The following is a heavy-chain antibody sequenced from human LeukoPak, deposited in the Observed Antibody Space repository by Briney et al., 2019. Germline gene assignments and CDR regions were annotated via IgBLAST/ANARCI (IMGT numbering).Heavy chain of an antibody. J-gene: IGHJ6*02. CDR3: TSYVPEDYSCMDV. D-gene: IGHD3-10*02. CDR2: IRSKAYGGTT. Sequence: GGSLRLSCTASGFTFGDYAMSWVRQAPGKGLEWVGFIRSKAYGGTTEYAASMKGRFSISRDDSKSIAYLQMNTLKTEDTAIYYCTSYVPEDYSCMDVWGQGTTVTVSS. V-gene: IGHV3-49*04. CDR1: GFTFGDYA.